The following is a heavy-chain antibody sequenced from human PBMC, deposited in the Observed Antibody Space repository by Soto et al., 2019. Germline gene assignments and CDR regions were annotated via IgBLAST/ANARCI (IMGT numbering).Heavy chain of an antibody. V-gene: IGHV4-39*01. J-gene: IGHJ6*02. D-gene: IGHD2-2*01. CDR1: GDSIISSNYY. Sequence: SETLSLTCTVSGDSIISSNYYWAWIRQSPGKGLEWIGNMYYSGSTYYNLSLKSRVTMSVDTSKNQFSLKISSVTAADASVYYCARIVVIPAAPDYYNYYGVDVWGQGTTVT. CDR2: MYYSGST. CDR3: ARIVVIPAAPDYYNYYGVDV.